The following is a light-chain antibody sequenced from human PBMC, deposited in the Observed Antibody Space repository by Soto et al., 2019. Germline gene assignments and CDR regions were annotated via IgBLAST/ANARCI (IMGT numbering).Light chain of an antibody. J-gene: IGKJ1*01. CDR2: ATS. Sequence: AIPMTQSPSSLSASVGDRVVITCRSSQDIRNDLGWYQQKPGEAPKVLISATSTFQSRVPSRFSGSGSGTEFTLAISSLQPEDFATYYCLQDYNYPRTFGRGTKVEIK. CDR3: LQDYNYPRT. V-gene: IGKV1-6*01. CDR1: QDIRND.